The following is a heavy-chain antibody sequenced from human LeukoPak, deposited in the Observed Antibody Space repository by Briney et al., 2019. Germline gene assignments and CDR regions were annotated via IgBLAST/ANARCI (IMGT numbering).Heavy chain of an antibody. Sequence: ASVKVSCKASGYTFTSYLIHWVRRVPGQGLEWMGLINPSGGSTSYAQKFQGRVTMTRDTSTSTVYVELSSLRSEDTAIYYCARNILGGSTWTNLDSWGQGTLVTVSS. J-gene: IGHJ4*02. D-gene: IGHD6-13*01. V-gene: IGHV1-46*01. CDR3: ARNILGGSTWTNLDS. CDR1: GYTFTSYL. CDR2: INPSGGST.